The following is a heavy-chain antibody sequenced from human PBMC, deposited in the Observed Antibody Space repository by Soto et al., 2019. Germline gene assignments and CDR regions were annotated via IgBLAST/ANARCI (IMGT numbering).Heavy chain of an antibody. CDR1: GFTFSSYS. D-gene: IGHD4-17*01. V-gene: IGHV3-21*01. CDR2: ISSSSSYI. Sequence: GGSLRLSCAASGFTFSSYSMNWVRQAPGKGLEWVSSISSSSSYIYYADSVKGRFTISRDNAKNSLYLQMNSLRAEDTAVYYCARDSTVTTDDVDYWGQGTLVTVSS. J-gene: IGHJ4*02. CDR3: ARDSTVTTDDVDY.